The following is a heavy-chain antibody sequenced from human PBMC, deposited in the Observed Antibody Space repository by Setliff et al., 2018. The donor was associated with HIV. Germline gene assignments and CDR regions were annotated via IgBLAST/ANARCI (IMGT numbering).Heavy chain of an antibody. J-gene: IGHJ4*02. D-gene: IGHD3-10*01. V-gene: IGHV1-69*13. CDR2: IIPIFGTA. Sequence: ASVKVSCKSSGGTFSSNAISWVRQAPGQGLEWMGGIIPIFGTANYAQKFQGRVTITADESTSTAYMELSSLRSEDTAMYYCATLDYYGSQTYNLALHYWGQGTLVTVSS. CDR3: ATLDYYGSQTYNLALHY. CDR1: GGTFSSNA.